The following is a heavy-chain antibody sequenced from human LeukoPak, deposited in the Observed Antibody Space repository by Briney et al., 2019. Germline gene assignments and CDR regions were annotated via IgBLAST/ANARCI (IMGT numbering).Heavy chain of an antibody. Sequence: ASVKVSCKTSGYTFTGYYIHWVRRAPGQGLEWVGRVNPNSGGTNYAQMFQGRVTMTRDTSISTAYMELSGLISDDTAVYYCAKDAANKVRGVHYFYMDVWGKGTTVTVS. J-gene: IGHJ6*03. V-gene: IGHV1-2*06. CDR3: AKDAANKVRGVHYFYMDV. CDR2: VNPNSGGT. CDR1: GYTFTGYY. D-gene: IGHD3-10*01.